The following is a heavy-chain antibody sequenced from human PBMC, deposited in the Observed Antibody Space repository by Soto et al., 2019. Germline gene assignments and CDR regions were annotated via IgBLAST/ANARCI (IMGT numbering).Heavy chain of an antibody. V-gene: IGHV5-51*01. CDR1: WYSFNSYW. CDR2: IYPRDSHT. CDR3: AGLTRRFIAASGKSHPGGGMDV. J-gene: IGHJ6*02. Sequence: PGESPKISCNGSWYSFNSYWIGLVPPMPGEGLGVVGIIYPRDSHTRYSPSFHGQVTISADKTISTAYLQSTSLKASDNAMYYCAGLTRRFIAASGKSHPGGGMDVWGQGTTVTVSS. D-gene: IGHD6-13*01.